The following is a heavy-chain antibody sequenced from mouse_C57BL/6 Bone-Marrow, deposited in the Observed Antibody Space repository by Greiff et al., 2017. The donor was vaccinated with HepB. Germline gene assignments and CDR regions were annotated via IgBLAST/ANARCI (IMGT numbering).Heavy chain of an antibody. CDR1: GYTFTDYY. D-gene: IGHD2-1*01. V-gene: IGHV1-19*01. Sequence: EVQLQQSGPVLVKPGASVKMSCKASGYTFTDYYMNWVKQSHGKSLEWIGVINPYNGGTSYNQKFKGKATLTVDKSSSTAYMELNSLTSEDSAVYYCARTGTTHYGNYNYAMDYWGQGTSVTVSS. CDR3: ARTGTTHYGNYNYAMDY. CDR2: INPYNGGT. J-gene: IGHJ4*01.